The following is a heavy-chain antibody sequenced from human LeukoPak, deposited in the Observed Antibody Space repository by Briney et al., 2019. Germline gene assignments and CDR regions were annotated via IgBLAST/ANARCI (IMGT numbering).Heavy chain of an antibody. J-gene: IGHJ4*02. CDR2: IYYSGST. CDR1: GGSISYYY. Sequence: SETLSLTCTVSGGSISYYYWSWIRQPPGKGLEWIGYIYYSGSTNYNPSLKSRVTMSVDTSKNQFSLKLSSVTAADTAVYYCARVSVITQYNGSPDYFASWGQGTLLTVSS. D-gene: IGHD1-26*01. CDR3: ARVSVITQYNGSPDYFAS. V-gene: IGHV4-59*12.